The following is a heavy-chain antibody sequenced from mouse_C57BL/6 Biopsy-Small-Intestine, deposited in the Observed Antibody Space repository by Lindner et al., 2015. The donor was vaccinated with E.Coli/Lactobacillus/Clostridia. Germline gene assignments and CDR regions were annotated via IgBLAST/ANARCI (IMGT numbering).Heavy chain of an antibody. J-gene: IGHJ3*01. V-gene: IGHV1-84*02. CDR2: INPNSGDT. CDR3: ARQGLSDDAFDI. CDR1: GYPFTGYY. Sequence: SVKVSCKASGYPFTGYYIHWVRQAPGQGLEWMGWINPNSGDTNYAQKFQGSVTMTRDTSVYTAYMEMRGLVSDDTAVYYCARQGLSDDAFDIWGQGTVVTVS. D-gene: IGHD6-2*01.